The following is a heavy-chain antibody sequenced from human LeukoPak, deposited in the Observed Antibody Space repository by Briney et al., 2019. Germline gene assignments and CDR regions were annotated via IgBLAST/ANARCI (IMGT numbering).Heavy chain of an antibody. V-gene: IGHV3-9*01. CDR1: GFTFDGYA. J-gene: IGHJ4*02. CDR2: ISWNSSSI. D-gene: IGHD3-3*01. CDR3: AKDKDFWSDYRNPTFGS. Sequence: GGSLRLSCAASGFTFDGYAMHWVRQPPGKGLEWVWGISWNSSSIGNADSLKGRINISRENAKNSLYLQMNSLRVEDTAFYYCAKDKDFWSDYRNPTFGSWGQGTLVTVSS.